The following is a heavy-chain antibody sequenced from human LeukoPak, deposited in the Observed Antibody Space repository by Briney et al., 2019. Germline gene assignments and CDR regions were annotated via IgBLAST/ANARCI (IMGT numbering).Heavy chain of an antibody. Sequence: GGSLRLSCAASGFTFSVYWMSWVRQAPGKGLEWVADIKQDGSEKYYVDSVKGRFTVSRDNAKNSLYLQMNSLRAEDTAVYYCARGYSYDYWGQGTLVTVSS. CDR3: ARGYSYDY. D-gene: IGHD5-18*01. V-gene: IGHV3-7*03. CDR1: GFTFSVYW. CDR2: IKQDGSEK. J-gene: IGHJ4*02.